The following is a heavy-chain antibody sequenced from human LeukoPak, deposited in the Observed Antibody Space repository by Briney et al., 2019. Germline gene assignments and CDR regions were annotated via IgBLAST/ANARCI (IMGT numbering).Heavy chain of an antibody. CDR1: GFTFSSYG. Sequence: PGRSLRLSCAASGFTFSSYGMHWVRQAPGKGLEWVAVIWYDGSNKYYADSVKGRFTISRDNSKNTLYLQMNSLRAEDTAVYYCAKDIQMGVWELPRFDYWGQGTLVTVSS. D-gene: IGHD1-26*01. CDR3: AKDIQMGVWELPRFDY. CDR2: IWYDGSNK. V-gene: IGHV3-33*06. J-gene: IGHJ4*02.